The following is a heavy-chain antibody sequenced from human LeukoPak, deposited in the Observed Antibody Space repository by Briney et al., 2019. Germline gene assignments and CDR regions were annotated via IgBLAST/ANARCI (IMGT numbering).Heavy chain of an antibody. CDR2: INHSGST. CDR1: GGSFSGYY. D-gene: IGHD3-10*01. J-gene: IGHJ4*02. V-gene: IGHV4-34*01. Sequence: SETLSLTCAVYGGSFSGYYWSWIRQPPGKGLEWIGEINHSGSTNYNPSLKSRVTISVDTSKNQFSLKLSSVTAADTAVYYCARVTGGLWFGARQTKYYFDYWGQGTLVTVSS. CDR3: ARVTGGLWFGARQTKYYFDY.